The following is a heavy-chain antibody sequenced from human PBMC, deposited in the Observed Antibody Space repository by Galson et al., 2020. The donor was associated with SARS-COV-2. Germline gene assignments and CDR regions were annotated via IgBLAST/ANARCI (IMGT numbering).Heavy chain of an antibody. CDR3: ARVLSGWYWGRFDP. J-gene: IGHJ5*02. CDR2: IIPIFGTA. D-gene: IGHD6-19*01. Sequence: SVKVSCKASGGTFSSYAISWVRQAPGQRLEWMGGIIPIFGTANYAQKFQGRVTITADESTSTAYMELSSLRSEDTAVYYCARVLSGWYWGRFDPWGQGTLVTVSS. CDR1: GGTFSSYA. V-gene: IGHV1-69*13.